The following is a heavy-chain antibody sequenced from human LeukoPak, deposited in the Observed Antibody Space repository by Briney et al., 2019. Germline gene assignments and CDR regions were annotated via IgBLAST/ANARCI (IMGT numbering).Heavy chain of an antibody. J-gene: IGHJ3*02. CDR2: ISSSGSTI. Sequence: GGSLRLSCAASGFTFSDYYMSWIRQAPGKGLEWVSYISSSGSTIYYADSVKGRFTISRDNAKNSLYLQMNSLRAEDTAVYYCASSGLTGYRIDAFDIWGQGTMVTVSS. CDR1: GFTFSDYY. D-gene: IGHD3-9*01. V-gene: IGHV3-11*01. CDR3: ASSGLTGYRIDAFDI.